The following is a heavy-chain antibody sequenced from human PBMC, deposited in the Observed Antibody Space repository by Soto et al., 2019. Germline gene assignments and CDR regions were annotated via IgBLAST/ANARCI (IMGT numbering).Heavy chain of an antibody. D-gene: IGHD3-16*02. J-gene: IGHJ4*02. CDR3: AAPSLEYDYIWGSYRLDY. CDR1: GFTFTSSA. Sequence: GASVKVSCKASGFTFTSSAMQWVRQARGQRLEWIGWIVVGSGNTNYAQKFQERVTITRDMSTSTAYMELSSLRSEDTAVYYCAAPSLEYDYIWGSYRLDYWGQGTLVTVSS. CDR2: IVVGSGNT. V-gene: IGHV1-58*02.